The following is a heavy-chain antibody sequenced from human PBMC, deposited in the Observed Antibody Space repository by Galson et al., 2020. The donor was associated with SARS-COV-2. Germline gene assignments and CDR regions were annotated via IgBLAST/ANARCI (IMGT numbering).Heavy chain of an antibody. D-gene: IGHD2-15*01. CDR3: ARDGGNYFDY. CDR1: GFTFSRYA. CDR2: ILYDGSKT. V-gene: IGHV3-30-3*01. J-gene: IGHJ4*02. Sequence: TGGSLRLSCAASGFTFSRYAMHWVRQAPGKGLEWLAVILYDGSKTYYADSVKGRFTISRDNSKNTLYLHMNSLRAEDTAVYFCARDGGNYFDYWGQGTLVTVSS.